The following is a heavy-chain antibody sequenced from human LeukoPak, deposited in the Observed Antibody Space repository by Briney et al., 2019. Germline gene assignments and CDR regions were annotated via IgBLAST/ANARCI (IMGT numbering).Heavy chain of an antibody. CDR2: INPNSGGT. CDR1: GYTFTDYY. J-gene: IGHJ4*02. D-gene: IGHD5-18*01. V-gene: IGHV1-2*02. Sequence: ASVKVSCKASGYTFTDYYMHWVRQAPGQGLEWMGWINPNSGGTDYAQKFQGRVTMTRNTSISTAYMELSSLRSEDTAVYYCASSGYSYGHYFDYWGQGTLVTVSS. CDR3: ASSGYSYGHYFDY.